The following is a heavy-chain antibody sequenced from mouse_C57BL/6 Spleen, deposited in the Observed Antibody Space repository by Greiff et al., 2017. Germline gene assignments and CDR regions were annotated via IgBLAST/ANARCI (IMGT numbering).Heavy chain of an antibody. CDR3: ARPLYYYGSSSWFAY. J-gene: IGHJ3*01. CDR2: ISNGGGST. Sequence: EVKLVESGGGLVQPGGSLKLSCAASGFTFSDYYMYWVRQTPEKRLEWVAYISNGGGSTYYPDTVKGRFTISRDHAKNTLYLQMSRLKSEDTAMYYCARPLYYYGSSSWFAYWGQGTLVTVSA. V-gene: IGHV5-12*01. D-gene: IGHD1-1*01. CDR1: GFTFSDYY.